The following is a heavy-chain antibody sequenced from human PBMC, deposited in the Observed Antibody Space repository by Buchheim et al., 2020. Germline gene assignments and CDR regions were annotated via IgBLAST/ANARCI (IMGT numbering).Heavy chain of an antibody. CDR1: GFSFSDAW. CDR2: IRSKTDGGTT. Sequence: VQLVQSGGGPVKPGESIRLSCVVSGFSFSDAWMSWVRQVPGKGLEWVGRIRSKTDGGTTEYAAPVKERFTIPRDDSIKTLWLQINNLKAEDTAVYYCASGLPTWFFDYWGQGAL. CDR3: ASGLPTWFFDY. J-gene: IGHJ4*02. V-gene: IGHV3-15*01. D-gene: IGHD3-22*01.